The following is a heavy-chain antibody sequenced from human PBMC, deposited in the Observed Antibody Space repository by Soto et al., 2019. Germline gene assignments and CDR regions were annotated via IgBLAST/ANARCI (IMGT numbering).Heavy chain of an antibody. CDR2: VYYRGRS. V-gene: IGHV4-39*01. CDR1: GGSVTNSSYY. Sequence: SETLSLTCTVSGGSVTNSSYYWGWIRQSPGKGLEWIGSVYYRGRSYSKSSVKSRVTISVDTSKNRFSLSLNSVTASDTAVYFCVSQRTAVPTQAYFDYWGPGALVTVS. CDR3: VSQRTAVPTQAYFDY. D-gene: IGHD2-21*02. J-gene: IGHJ4*02.